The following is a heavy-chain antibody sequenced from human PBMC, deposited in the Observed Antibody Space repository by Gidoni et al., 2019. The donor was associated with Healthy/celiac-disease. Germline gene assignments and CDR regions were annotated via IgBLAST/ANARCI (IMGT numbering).Heavy chain of an antibody. D-gene: IGHD6-19*01. J-gene: IGHJ6*02. V-gene: IGHV3-13*01. CDR3: ARGHGFRGYSSGPYGMDV. Sequence: EVQLVESGGGLVQPGGSLRLSCAASGFTFSSYDMHWVRQATGKGLGWVSAIGTAGDTYYPGSVKGRFTISRENAKNSLYLQMNSLRAGDTAVYYCARGHGFRGYSSGPYGMDVWGQGTTVTVSS. CDR1: GFTFSSYD. CDR2: IGTAGDT.